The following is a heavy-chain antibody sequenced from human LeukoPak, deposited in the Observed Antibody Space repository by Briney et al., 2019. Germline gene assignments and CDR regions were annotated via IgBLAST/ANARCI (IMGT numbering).Heavy chain of an antibody. CDR2: ISGSGSNT. Sequence: GGSLRLSCAASGFTFSSYAMTWVRQAPGKGLEWVSAISGSGSNTCYADSVKGRFTISRDNSKNTLYLQMNSLRADDTAVYYCAKGNGDYAIHPDYWGQGTLVTVSS. D-gene: IGHD4-17*01. J-gene: IGHJ4*02. V-gene: IGHV3-23*01. CDR3: AKGNGDYAIHPDY. CDR1: GFTFSSYA.